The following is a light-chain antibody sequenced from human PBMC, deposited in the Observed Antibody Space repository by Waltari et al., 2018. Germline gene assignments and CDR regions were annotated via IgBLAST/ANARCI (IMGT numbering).Light chain of an antibody. CDR1: SSNIGSNA. J-gene: IGLJ1*01. Sequence: QPALTQPPSASGTPGQWVSVSCSGSSSNIGSNAVNWYQQLPGMAPKLLIYYDNLRPSGVPGRVSGSKSGTSASLAISGLQSEDEADYICAAWDDSLSAYVFGTGTKVTVL. CDR3: AAWDDSLSAYV. V-gene: IGLV1-44*01. CDR2: YDN.